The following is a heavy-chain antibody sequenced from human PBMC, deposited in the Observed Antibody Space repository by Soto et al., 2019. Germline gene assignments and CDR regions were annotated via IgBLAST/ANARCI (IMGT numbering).Heavy chain of an antibody. D-gene: IGHD4-17*01. J-gene: IGHJ5*02. CDR3: ARGNSYGVVNWFDP. V-gene: IGHV4-31*03. CDR2: IYYSGST. Sequence: SETLSLTCTVSGGSISSGRYHWSWIRQHPGKGLEWVGYIYYSGSTYYNPSLKSRVSISVDTSKNQFSLHLTSVTATDTAVYYCARGNSYGVVNWFDPWGQGTLVTVSS. CDR1: GGSISSGRYH.